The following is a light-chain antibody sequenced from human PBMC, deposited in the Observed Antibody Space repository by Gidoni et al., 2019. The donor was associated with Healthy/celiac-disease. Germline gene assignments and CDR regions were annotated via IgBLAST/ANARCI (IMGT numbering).Light chain of an antibody. CDR3: MQGTHWPYT. CDR2: RVS. V-gene: IGKV2-30*02. J-gene: IGKJ2*01. CDR1: QSLLHSDGHVH. Sequence: DAVLTQSPLSLPVTLGQPASISCSSSQSLLHSDGHVHLNWFQQRPGQSPRRLIYRVSNRDSGVPDRFSGSGSGTDFTLKISRVEAEDLGGYYCMQGTHWPYTFGQGTKLEIK.